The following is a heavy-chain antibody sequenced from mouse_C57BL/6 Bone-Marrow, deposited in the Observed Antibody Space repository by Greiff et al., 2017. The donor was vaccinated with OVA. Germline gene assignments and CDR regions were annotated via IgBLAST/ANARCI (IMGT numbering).Heavy chain of an antibody. V-gene: IGHV1-69*01. D-gene: IGHD2-4*01. Sequence: QVQLKQPGAELVMPGASVKLSCKASGYTFTSYWMHWVKQRPGQGLEWIGEIDPSDSYTNYNQKFKGKSTLTVDKSSSTAYMQLSSLTSEDSAVYYCARGDYDDPYYFDYWGQGTTLTVSS. CDR2: IDPSDSYT. CDR3: ARGDYDDPYYFDY. J-gene: IGHJ2*01. CDR1: GYTFTSYW.